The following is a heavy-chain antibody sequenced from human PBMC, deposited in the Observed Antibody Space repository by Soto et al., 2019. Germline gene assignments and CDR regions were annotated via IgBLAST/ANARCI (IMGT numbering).Heavy chain of an antibody. Sequence: SLTCAVSGGSISSGGYSWSWIRQPPGKGLEWIGYIYHSGSTYYNPSLKSRVTISVDRSKNQFSLKLSSVTAADTAVYYCARAFDSSGYFPYFDYWGQGTLVTVSS. D-gene: IGHD3-22*01. V-gene: IGHV4-30-2*01. CDR3: ARAFDSSGYFPYFDY. CDR1: GGSISSGGYS. J-gene: IGHJ4*02. CDR2: IYHSGST.